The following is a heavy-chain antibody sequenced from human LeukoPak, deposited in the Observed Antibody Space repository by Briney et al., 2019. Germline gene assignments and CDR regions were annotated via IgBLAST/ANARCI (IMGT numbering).Heavy chain of an antibody. V-gene: IGHV4-34*09. J-gene: IGHJ4*02. CDR2: INHSGST. CDR1: GGSFSGYY. CDR3: ARWFGEFLDY. D-gene: IGHD3-10*01. Sequence: PSETLSLTCAVYGGSFSGYYWSWIRQPPGKGLEWIGEINHSGSTNYNPSLKSRVTISVDTSKNQFSLKLSSVTAADTAVYYCARWFGEFLDYWGQGTLVTVSS.